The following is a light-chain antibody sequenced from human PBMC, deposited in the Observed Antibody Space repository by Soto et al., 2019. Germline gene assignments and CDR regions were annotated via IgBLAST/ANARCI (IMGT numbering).Light chain of an antibody. CDR1: QSVSSSY. V-gene: IGKV3-20*01. CDR3: QQYGSSLTWT. J-gene: IGKJ1*01. Sequence: EIVLTQSAGTLSLSPGERSTLACSSSQSVSSSYLAWYQQKPGQAPRLLIYGASSRATGIPDRFSGSGSGTDFTLTISRLEPEDFAVYYCQQYGSSLTWTFGQGTKVDIK. CDR2: GAS.